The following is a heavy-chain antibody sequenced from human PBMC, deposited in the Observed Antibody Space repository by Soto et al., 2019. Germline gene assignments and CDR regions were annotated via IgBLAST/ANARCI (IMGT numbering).Heavy chain of an antibody. D-gene: IGHD1-1*01. V-gene: IGHV3-30-3*01. CDR2: TSANDGTK. CDR1: GFTFSSHS. CDR3: AREVVTTEWYFDN. J-gene: IGHJ4*02. Sequence: QVQLMESGGGVVQPGGSLRLSFVTSGFTFSSHSMRWFRQAPGKGLEWVAVTSANDGTKFYTDSVKGRFTVSRDNSKNTLYLQMNSLRVEDTAVYYCAREVVTTEWYFDNWGQGILVIVSS.